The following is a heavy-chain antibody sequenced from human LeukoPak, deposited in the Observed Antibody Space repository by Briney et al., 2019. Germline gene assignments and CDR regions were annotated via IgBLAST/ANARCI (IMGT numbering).Heavy chain of an antibody. J-gene: IGHJ3*02. CDR3: ARVAGPNYYDSSGPRPI. CDR1: GFTVSSNY. CDR2: IYSGGST. Sequence: GGSLRLSCAASGFTVSSNYMSWVRQAPGKGLEWVSVIYSGGSTYYADSVKGRFTISRDNSKNTLYLQMNSLRAEDTAVYYCARVAGPNYYDSSGPRPIWGQGTMVTVSS. D-gene: IGHD3-22*01. V-gene: IGHV3-53*01.